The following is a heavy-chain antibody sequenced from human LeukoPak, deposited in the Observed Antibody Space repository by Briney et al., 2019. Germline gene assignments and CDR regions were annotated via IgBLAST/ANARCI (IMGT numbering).Heavy chain of an antibody. CDR1: GFTFSSYG. D-gene: IGHD3-22*01. CDR2: ISYDGSNK. Sequence: GGSLRLSCAASGFTFSSYGMHWVRQAPGKGLEWVAVISYDGSNKYYADSVKGRFTISRDNFKNTLYLQMNSLRAEDTAVYYCAKDHHSGYYLDAFDIWGQGTMVTVSS. V-gene: IGHV3-30*18. J-gene: IGHJ3*02. CDR3: AKDHHSGYYLDAFDI.